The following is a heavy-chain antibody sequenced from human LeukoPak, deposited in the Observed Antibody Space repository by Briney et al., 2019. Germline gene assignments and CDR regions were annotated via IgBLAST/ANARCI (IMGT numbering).Heavy chain of an antibody. J-gene: IGHJ4*02. D-gene: IGHD1-26*01. V-gene: IGHV4-30-2*01. CDR3: TRDRGATLSEYYFGY. Sequence: SETLSLTCAVSGGSISSGGYSWSWIRQPPGKGLEWIGYISHSGHTYYNPSLKSRVTISADRSKNQFSLNLSSVTAADTAVYYCTRDRGATLSEYYFGYWGQGTLVTVSS. CDR1: GGSISSGGYS. CDR2: ISHSGHT.